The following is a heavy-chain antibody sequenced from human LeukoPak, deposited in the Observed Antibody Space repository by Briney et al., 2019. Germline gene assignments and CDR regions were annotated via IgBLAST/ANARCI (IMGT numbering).Heavy chain of an antibody. Sequence: GGSLRLSCATSEFTFSAYAMHWIRKAPGRGLEWVAFVRYGGNIKYYADSVKGRFTISRDNSKNTLYLQMNSLRPEDTAVYYCAKDLGTEYNIFDYWGQGTLVTVSS. V-gene: IGHV3-30*02. CDR3: AKDLGTEYNIFDY. D-gene: IGHD3-9*01. CDR1: EFTFSAYA. CDR2: VRYGGNIK. J-gene: IGHJ4*02.